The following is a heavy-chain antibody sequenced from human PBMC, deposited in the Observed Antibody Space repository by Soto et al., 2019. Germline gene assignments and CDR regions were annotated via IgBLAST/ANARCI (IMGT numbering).Heavy chain of an antibody. CDR2: ISAYNGNT. CDR3: ARDGDYIWGSYRKNYYYYMDV. J-gene: IGHJ6*03. D-gene: IGHD3-16*02. CDR1: GYTFTSYG. Sequence: ASVKVSCKASGYTFTSYGISWVRQAPGQGLEWMGWISAYNGNTNYAQKLQGRVTMTTDTSTRTAYMELRSLRSDDTAVYYCARDGDYIWGSYRKNYYYYMDVWGKGTTVTVSS. V-gene: IGHV1-18*01.